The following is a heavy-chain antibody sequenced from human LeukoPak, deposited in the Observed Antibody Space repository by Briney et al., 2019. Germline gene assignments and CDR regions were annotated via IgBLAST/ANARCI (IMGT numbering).Heavy chain of an antibody. CDR1: GGSISSHY. CDR3: ARETTYYDFWSGYLPAGWFDP. Sequence: SETLSLTCTVSGGSISSHYWSWIRQPPGKGLEWIGYIYYSGSTNYNPSLKSRVTISVDTSKNQFSLKLSSVTAADTAVYYCARETTYYDFWSGYLPAGWFDPWGQGTLVTVSS. D-gene: IGHD3-3*01. CDR2: IYYSGST. V-gene: IGHV4-59*11. J-gene: IGHJ5*02.